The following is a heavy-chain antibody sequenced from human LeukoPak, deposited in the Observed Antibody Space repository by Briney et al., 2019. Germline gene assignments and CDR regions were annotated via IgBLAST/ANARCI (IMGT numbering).Heavy chain of an antibody. CDR3: ARDSLWSYDILTGHYGGDGCFQH. D-gene: IGHD3-9*01. CDR1: GFTFSSYW. CDR2: IKPDGSEK. J-gene: IGHJ1*01. V-gene: IGHV3-7*04. Sequence: GGSLRLSCAASGFTFSSYWMSWVRQAPGKGLEWVANIKPDGSEKHYVDSVKGRFTISRDNAKNSLYLQVNSLRAEDTAVYYCARDSLWSYDILTGHYGGDGCFQHWGQGTLVTVSS.